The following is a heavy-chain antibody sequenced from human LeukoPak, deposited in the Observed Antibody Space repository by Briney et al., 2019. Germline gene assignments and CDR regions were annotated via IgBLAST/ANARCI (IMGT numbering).Heavy chain of an antibody. D-gene: IGHD3-9*01. CDR2: IYHSGST. V-gene: IGHV4-30-2*01. Sequence: ASETLSLTCTVSGGSISSGGYYWSWIRQPPGKGLEWIGYIYHSGSTYYNPSLKSRVTISVDRSKNQFSLKLSSVTAADTAVYYCAREVGEKTYYDILTGYSVVRNVGYFDYWGQGTLVTVSS. CDR1: GGSISSGGYY. J-gene: IGHJ4*02. CDR3: AREVGEKTYYDILTGYSVVRNVGYFDY.